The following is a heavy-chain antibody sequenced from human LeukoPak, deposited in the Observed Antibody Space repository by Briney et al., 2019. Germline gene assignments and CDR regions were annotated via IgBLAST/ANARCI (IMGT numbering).Heavy chain of an antibody. J-gene: IGHJ4*02. Sequence: PSETLSLTCAVSGGSISSGGYSWSWIRQPPGKGLEWIGYIYHSGSTYYNPSLKSRVTISVDRSKNQFSLKLSSVTAADTAVYYCARDPVYYGSGSSRYPTWGQGTLVTVSS. CDR1: GGSISSGGYS. V-gene: IGHV4-30-2*01. CDR2: IYHSGST. D-gene: IGHD3-10*01. CDR3: ARDPVYYGSGSSRYPT.